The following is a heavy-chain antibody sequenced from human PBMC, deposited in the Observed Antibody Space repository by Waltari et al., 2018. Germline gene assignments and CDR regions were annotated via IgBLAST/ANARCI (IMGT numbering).Heavy chain of an antibody. CDR3: ASPSMSGFTFDV. J-gene: IGHJ3*01. CDR2: IYYNGRT. CDR1: GGSIRRNRHY. V-gene: IGHV4-39*07. Sequence: QLQLQESGPGLVKPSETLSLTCTVYGGSIRRNRHYWGWVRQSPGKGLEWIGSIYYNGRTYYNPSLESRVTISEDTSENQISLILSSVTAADTAVYYCASPSMSGFTFDVWGQGTMVIVSS. D-gene: IGHD3-10*01.